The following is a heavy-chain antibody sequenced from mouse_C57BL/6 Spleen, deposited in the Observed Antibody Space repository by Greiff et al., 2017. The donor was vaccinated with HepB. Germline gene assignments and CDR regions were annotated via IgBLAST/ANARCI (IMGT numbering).Heavy chain of an antibody. D-gene: IGHD1-2*01. CDR3: ARHEEDESCYGTYYFDY. V-gene: IGHV1-62-2*01. J-gene: IGHJ2*01. CDR1: GYTFTEYT. Sequence: QVQLQQSGAELVKPGASVKLSCKASGYTFTEYTIHWVKQRSGQGLEWIGWFYPGSGSIKYNEKFKDKATLTADKSSSTVYMELSRLTSEDSAVYFCARHEEDESCYGTYYFDYWGQGTTLTVSS. CDR2: FYPGSGSI.